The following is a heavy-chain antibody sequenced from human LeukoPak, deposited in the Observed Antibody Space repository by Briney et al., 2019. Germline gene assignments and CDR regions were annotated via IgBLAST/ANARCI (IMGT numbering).Heavy chain of an antibody. CDR3: AKDLRRQWLVFDY. CDR1: GFTFSSYG. CDR2: IRYDGSNK. V-gene: IGHV3-30*02. J-gene: IGHJ4*02. Sequence: GGSLRLSCAASGFTFSSYGVHWVRQAPGKGLEWVAFIRYDGSNKCYADSVKGRFTISRDNSKNTLYLQMNSLRAEDTAVYYCAKDLRRQWLVFDYWGQGTLVTVSS. D-gene: IGHD6-19*01.